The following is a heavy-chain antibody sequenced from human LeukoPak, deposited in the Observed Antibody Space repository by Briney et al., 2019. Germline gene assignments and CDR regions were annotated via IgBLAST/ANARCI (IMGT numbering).Heavy chain of an antibody. CDR2: INHSGST. Sequence: PSETLSLTCAVYGGSFSGYYWSWIRQPPGKGLEWIGEINHSGSTDYNPSLKSRVTISVDTSKNQFSLKLSSVTAADTAVYYCAVGFGELLFDYWGQGTLVTVSS. D-gene: IGHD3-10*01. CDR1: GGSFSGYY. CDR3: AVGFGELLFDY. V-gene: IGHV4-34*01. J-gene: IGHJ4*02.